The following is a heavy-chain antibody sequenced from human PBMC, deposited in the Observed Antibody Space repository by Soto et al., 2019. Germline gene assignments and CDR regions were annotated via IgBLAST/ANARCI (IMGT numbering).Heavy chain of an antibody. CDR1: GYSFISTD. CDR3: ARAQHGLRNSYLNGMDV. J-gene: IGHJ6*02. Sequence: QVQMVQSGAEVKKPGASVKVSCRTSGYSFISTDINWVRQATGQGLEWMGWMNPNSGTTGYAQKFQGRVTMTRNITESTAYMELSSLTSEDTAVYYCARAQHGLRNSYLNGMDVWGQGTTVTVSS. CDR2: MNPNSGTT. V-gene: IGHV1-8*01. D-gene: IGHD4-17*01.